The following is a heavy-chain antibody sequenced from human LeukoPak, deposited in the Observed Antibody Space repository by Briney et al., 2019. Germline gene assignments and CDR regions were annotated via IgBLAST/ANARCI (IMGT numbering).Heavy chain of an antibody. D-gene: IGHD7-27*01. V-gene: IGHV3-7*05. Sequence: GGSLRLSCAASGFTFSSYWMSWVRQAPGKGLEWVASTKQDGGEKYYAASVKGRFTISRENAKSSLYLQMNSLRAEDTAVYYCARDGSTGAVDFDYWGQGTLVTVSS. CDR3: ARDGSTGAVDFDY. CDR2: TKQDGGEK. CDR1: GFTFSSYW. J-gene: IGHJ4*02.